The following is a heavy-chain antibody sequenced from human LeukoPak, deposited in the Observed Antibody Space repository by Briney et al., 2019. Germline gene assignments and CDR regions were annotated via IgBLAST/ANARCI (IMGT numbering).Heavy chain of an antibody. J-gene: IGHJ6*02. CDR2: ISSSGSTI. CDR1: GFTFSSYW. CDR3: ARDHGSTSYYYYYGMDV. D-gene: IGHD2-2*01. Sequence: PGGSLRLSCTASGFTFSSYWMSWVRQAPGKGLEWVSYISSSGSTIYYADSVKGRFTISRDNAKNSLYLQMNSLRAEDTAVYYCARDHGSTSYYYYYGMDVWGQGTTVTVSS. V-gene: IGHV3-48*04.